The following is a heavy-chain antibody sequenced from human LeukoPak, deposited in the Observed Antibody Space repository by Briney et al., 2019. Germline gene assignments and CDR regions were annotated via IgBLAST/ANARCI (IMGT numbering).Heavy chain of an antibody. V-gene: IGHV1-69*06. Sequence: GASVKVSCKASGGTFSSYAISWVRQAPGQGLEWMGGIIPIFGTANYAQKFQGRVTITADKSTSTAYMELSSLRSEDTAVYYCASGTDTAMGDYGMDVWGKGTTVTLSS. CDR2: IIPIFGTA. CDR3: ASGTDTAMGDYGMDV. CDR1: GGTFSSYA. D-gene: IGHD5-18*01. J-gene: IGHJ6*04.